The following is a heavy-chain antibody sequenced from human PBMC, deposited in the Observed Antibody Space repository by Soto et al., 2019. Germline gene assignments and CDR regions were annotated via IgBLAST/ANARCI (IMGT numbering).Heavy chain of an antibody. V-gene: IGHV4-59*01. CDR2: IYYSGST. CDR1: SGSISSYY. J-gene: IGHJ4*02. D-gene: IGHD4-17*01. Sequence: PSETLSLTCTVSSGSISSYYWSWIRQPPGKGLECIGYIYYSGSTNYNPSLKSRVTISVDTSKNQFSLKLSSVTAADTAVYYCASYGGNSAYSFDNWGQGTLVTVSS. CDR3: ASYGGNSAYSFDN.